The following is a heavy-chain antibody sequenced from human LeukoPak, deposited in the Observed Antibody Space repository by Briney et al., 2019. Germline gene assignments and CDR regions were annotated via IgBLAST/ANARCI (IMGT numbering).Heavy chain of an antibody. J-gene: IGHJ5*02. D-gene: IGHD3-10*01. Sequence: SETLSLTCTVSGGSISSSSYYWGWIRQPPGKGLEWIGSIYYSGSTYYNPSLKSRVTISVDTSKNQFSLKLSSVTAADTAVYSCARRPGGWFDPWGQGTLVTVSS. V-gene: IGHV4-39*01. CDR3: ARRPGGWFDP. CDR2: IYYSGST. CDR1: GGSISSSSYY.